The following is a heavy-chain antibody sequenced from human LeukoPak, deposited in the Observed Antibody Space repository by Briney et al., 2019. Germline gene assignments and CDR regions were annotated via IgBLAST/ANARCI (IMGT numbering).Heavy chain of an antibody. CDR2: ISYTGST. CDR3: AGDTYGMDV. CDR1: GDSITNYY. Sequence: SETLSLTCSVSGDSITNYYWNWIRQPPGKGLEWIGYISYTGSTSYNPSLKSRVTISIDTSKNQFSLKLSSVTAADTAVYYCAGDTYGMDVWGQGTTVTVSS. J-gene: IGHJ6*02. V-gene: IGHV4-59*12.